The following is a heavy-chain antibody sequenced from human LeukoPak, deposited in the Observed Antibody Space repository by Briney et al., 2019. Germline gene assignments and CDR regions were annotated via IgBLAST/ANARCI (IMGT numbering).Heavy chain of an antibody. J-gene: IGHJ6*02. V-gene: IGHV3-30-3*01. CDR2: ISCDGSNK. CDR3: ARGREVTATPLYYYGMDV. CDR1: RFTFSTYA. D-gene: IGHD2-21*02. Sequence: GGSLRLSCAASRFTFSTYAMHWVRQAPGKGLEWVAVISCDGSNKYYADSVKGRFTISRDNSKKTLYLQMNSLRAEDTAVYYCARGREVTATPLYYYGMDVWGQGTTVTVSS.